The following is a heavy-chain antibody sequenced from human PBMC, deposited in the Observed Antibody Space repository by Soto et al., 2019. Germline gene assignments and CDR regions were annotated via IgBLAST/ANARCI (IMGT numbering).Heavy chain of an antibody. V-gene: IGHV5-51*01. J-gene: IGHJ4*02. CDR1: GYSFTSNW. Sequence: GESLKISCEASGYSFTSNWIGWVRQMPGKGLEWMGIINPADSDIKYSPSFQGQVTISADKSISTVYLPWSSLQASHTAMYYCERHSREENGGTIRRLDYWGQGTLVTVSS. D-gene: IGHD2-2*01. CDR2: INPADSDI. CDR3: ERHSREENGGTIRRLDY.